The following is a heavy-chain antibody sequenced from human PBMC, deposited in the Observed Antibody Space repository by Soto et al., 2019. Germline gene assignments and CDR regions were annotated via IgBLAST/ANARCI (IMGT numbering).Heavy chain of an antibody. J-gene: IGHJ6*03. V-gene: IGHV4-59*01. CDR2: VYYSGST. CDR1: GGSISTYY. D-gene: IGHD3-3*01. Sequence: SETLSLTCSVSGGSISTYYWSWIRQPPGKGLEWIGYVYYSGSTNYNPSLKSRVTMSVDTSKNQFSLKLSSVTAADTAVYYCARAHKRDDFWSGQYYYYMDVWGKGTTVTVSS. CDR3: ARAHKRDDFWSGQYYYYMDV.